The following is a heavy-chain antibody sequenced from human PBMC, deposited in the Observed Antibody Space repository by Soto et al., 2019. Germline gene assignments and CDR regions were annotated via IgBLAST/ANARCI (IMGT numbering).Heavy chain of an antibody. CDR1: GGTFSSYA. CDR2: IIPIFGTA. V-gene: IGHV1-69*01. D-gene: IGHD3-22*01. J-gene: IGHJ2*01. CDR3: ARKGVYASSGYGPYYSYFDL. Sequence: KVSCKASGGTFSSYAISWVRQAPGQGLEWMGGIIPIFGTANYAQKFQGRVTITADESTSTAYMELSSLRSEDTAVYYCARKGVYASSGYGPYYSYFDLWGRGTLVTVSP.